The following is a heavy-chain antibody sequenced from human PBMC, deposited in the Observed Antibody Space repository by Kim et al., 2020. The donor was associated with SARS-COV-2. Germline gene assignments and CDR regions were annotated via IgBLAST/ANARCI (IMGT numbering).Heavy chain of an antibody. J-gene: IGHJ4*02. CDR3: ARGPNAYPNYFDY. Sequence: YADSVKGRFTISRANAKNSLYLQMNSLRDEDTAVYYCARGPNAYPNYFDYWGQGTLVTVSS. V-gene: IGHV3-48*02.